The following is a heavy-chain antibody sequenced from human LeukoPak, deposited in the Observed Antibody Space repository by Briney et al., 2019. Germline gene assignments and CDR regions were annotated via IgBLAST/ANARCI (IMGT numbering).Heavy chain of an antibody. CDR3: ARGDCSGGSCYRDPYGMDV. V-gene: IGHV3-73*01. Sequence: GGSLKLSCAASGFTFSGSAMHWVRQASGKGLEWVGRIRSKANSYATAYAASVKGRFTISRDDSKNTAYLQMNSLKTEDTAVYYCARGDCSGGSCYRDPYGMDVWGQGTTVTVSS. J-gene: IGHJ6*02. CDR2: IRSKANSYAT. CDR1: GFTFSGSA. D-gene: IGHD2-15*01.